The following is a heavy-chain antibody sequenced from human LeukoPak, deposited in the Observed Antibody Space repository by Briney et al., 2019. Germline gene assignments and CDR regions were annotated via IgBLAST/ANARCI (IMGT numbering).Heavy chain of an antibody. J-gene: IGHJ4*02. CDR2: IYYSGST. CDR1: GFTFSSYA. D-gene: IGHD6-13*01. CDR3: ARERGSSSYFYFDY. V-gene: IGHV4-31*02. Sequence: LRLSCAASGFTFSSYAMSWIRQHPGKGLEWIGYIYYSGSTYYNPSLKSRVTISVDTSKNQFSLKLSSVTAADTAVYYCARERGSSSYFYFDYWGQGTLVTVSS.